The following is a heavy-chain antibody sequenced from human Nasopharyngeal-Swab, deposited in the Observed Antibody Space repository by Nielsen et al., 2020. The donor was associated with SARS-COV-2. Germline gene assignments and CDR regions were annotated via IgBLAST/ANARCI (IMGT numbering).Heavy chain of an antibody. CDR3: ARAATVNHFDY. J-gene: IGHJ4*02. CDR2: ISYSGNT. CDR1: GGSIRRVDYY. V-gene: IGHV4-31*03. Sequence: LRLSCSVSGGSIRRVDYYWSWIRQHPGKGLEWIGYISYSGNTYFNPSLKSRVTISLDTSKNQFSLKLSSVTAADTAVYYCARAATVNHFDYWGQGTLVTVSS. D-gene: IGHD4-17*01.